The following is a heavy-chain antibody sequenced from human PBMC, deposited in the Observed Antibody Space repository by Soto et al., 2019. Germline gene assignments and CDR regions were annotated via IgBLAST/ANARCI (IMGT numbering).Heavy chain of an antibody. V-gene: IGHV3-7*03. Sequence: EVQLVESGGGLVQPGGSLRLSCAASGFTFSSYWMSWVRQAPGKGLEWVANIKRDGSEKYYVDSVKGRFTISRDNAKNSLYLQMNSLRAEDTAVYYCARCHSSSSFYYYYCGMDVWGQGTTVTVSS. D-gene: IGHD6-6*01. CDR1: GFTFSSYW. CDR3: ARCHSSSSFYYYYCGMDV. J-gene: IGHJ6*02. CDR2: IKRDGSEK.